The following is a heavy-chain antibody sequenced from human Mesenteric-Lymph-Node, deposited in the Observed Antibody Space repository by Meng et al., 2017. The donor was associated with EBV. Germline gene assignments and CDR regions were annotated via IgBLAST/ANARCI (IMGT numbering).Heavy chain of an antibody. Sequence: QGQREQSGAGFKKPGASVKVSCKASGYTFSGYYMNWVRQAPGQGVEWMGRINPDSGDTNYAQKFQGRVTMTRDTSISTAYMELSSLGSDDTAVYYCARGVYFYDSTGYYRFDYWGQGTLVTVSS. D-gene: IGHD3-22*01. V-gene: IGHV1-2*06. J-gene: IGHJ4*02. CDR1: GYTFSGYY. CDR3: ARGVYFYDSTGYYRFDY. CDR2: INPDSGDT.